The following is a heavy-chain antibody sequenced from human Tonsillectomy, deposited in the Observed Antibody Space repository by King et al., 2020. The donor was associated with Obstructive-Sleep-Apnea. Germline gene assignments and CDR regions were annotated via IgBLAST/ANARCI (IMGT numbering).Heavy chain of an antibody. Sequence: LQLQESGPGLVKPSETLSLTCTVSGGSISSSSYYWGWIRQPPGKGLEWIGGIYYSGSTYYNPSLKSRVTLSVDTSKNQFSLKLSSVNAADPAVYYCARVLLWFGDPSPCFDYWGQGTLVTVSS. CDR3: ARVLLWFGDPSPCFDY. V-gene: IGHV4-39*07. CDR2: IYYSGST. D-gene: IGHD3-10*01. CDR1: GGSISSSSYY. J-gene: IGHJ4*02.